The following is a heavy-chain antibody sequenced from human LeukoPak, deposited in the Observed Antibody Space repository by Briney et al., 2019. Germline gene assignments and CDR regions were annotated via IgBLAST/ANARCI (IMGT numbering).Heavy chain of an antibody. D-gene: IGHD3-10*01. V-gene: IGHV3-21*01. CDR3: ARGVAGDNCFDY. CDR1: GFTFSSYS. CDR2: ISSSSTYI. Sequence: GGSLRLSCAASGFTFSSYSINWVRQAPGGGLEWVSSISSSSTYIYYADSVKGRFTISRDNAKNSLYLQMNSLRAVDTAVYYCARGVAGDNCFDYWGQGTLVTVSS. J-gene: IGHJ4*02.